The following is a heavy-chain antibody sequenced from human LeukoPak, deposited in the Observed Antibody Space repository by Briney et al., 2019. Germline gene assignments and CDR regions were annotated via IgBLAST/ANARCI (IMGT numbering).Heavy chain of an antibody. J-gene: IGHJ4*02. CDR2: INHSGST. CDR3: AREQLEGYSGSSGGFDY. D-gene: IGHD1-26*01. V-gene: IGHV4-34*01. CDR1: GGSFSGYC. Sequence: ESSETLSLTCAVYGGSFSGYCWSWIRQPPGKGLEWIGEINHSGSTNYNPSLKSRVTISVDTSKNQFSLKLSSVTAADTAVYYCAREQLEGYSGSSGGFDYWGQGTLVTVSS.